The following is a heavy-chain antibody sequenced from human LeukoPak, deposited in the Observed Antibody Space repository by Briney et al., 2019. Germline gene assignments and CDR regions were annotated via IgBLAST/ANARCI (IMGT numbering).Heavy chain of an antibody. CDR2: IYYSGNT. CDR3: ARHLYCGMDV. J-gene: IGHJ6*02. V-gene: IGHV4-34*01. CDR1: GGSFSGYY. Sequence: SETLSLTCAVYGGSFSGYYCGWIRQPPGKGLEWIGTIYYSGNTNYNPSLKSRVTISVDTSKNQFSLKVNSVTAADTAVYYCARHLYCGMDVWGQGTTVTVSS.